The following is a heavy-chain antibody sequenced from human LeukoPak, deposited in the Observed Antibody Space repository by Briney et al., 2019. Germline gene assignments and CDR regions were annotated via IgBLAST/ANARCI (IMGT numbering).Heavy chain of an antibody. CDR3: AKSLITMIHVFDY. J-gene: IGHJ4*02. Sequence: GGSLRLSCAASGFTFSNYAMSWVRQAPGKGLKWVSAISGSDDYTYYADSVKGRFTISRDNSKNTLYLQMNSLRAEDTAIYYCAKSLITMIHVFDYWGQGTLVTVSS. V-gene: IGHV3-23*01. D-gene: IGHD3-22*01. CDR2: ISGSDDYT. CDR1: GFTFSNYA.